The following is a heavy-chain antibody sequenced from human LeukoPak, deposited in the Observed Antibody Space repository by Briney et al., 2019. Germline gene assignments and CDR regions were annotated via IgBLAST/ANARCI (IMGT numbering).Heavy chain of an antibody. D-gene: IGHD2-2*01. Sequence: GGSLRLSCAASGFTFSSYSMNWVRQAPGKGLEWVSSISSSSSYIYYAGSVKGRFTISRDNAKNSLYLQMNSLRAEDTAVYYCARVCSSTSCFPRYYYYGMDVWGQGTTVTVSS. J-gene: IGHJ6*02. V-gene: IGHV3-21*01. CDR3: ARVCSSTSCFPRYYYYGMDV. CDR1: GFTFSSYS. CDR2: ISSSSSYI.